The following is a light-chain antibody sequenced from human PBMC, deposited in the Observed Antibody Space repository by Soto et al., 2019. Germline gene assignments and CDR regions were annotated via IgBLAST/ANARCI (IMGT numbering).Light chain of an antibody. Sequence: EIVLTQSPATLSLSPGERATLSCRASQSVSSYLAWYQQKPGQAPRLLIYDAFNRATGLPARFSGSGSGKDFTLTISSLEPEDFAVYYCQQRSKWPWTFGQGTKLEVK. CDR3: QQRSKWPWT. CDR2: DAF. CDR1: QSVSSY. J-gene: IGKJ1*01. V-gene: IGKV3-11*01.